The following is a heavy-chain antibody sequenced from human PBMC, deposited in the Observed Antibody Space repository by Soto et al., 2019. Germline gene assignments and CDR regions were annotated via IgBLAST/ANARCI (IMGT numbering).Heavy chain of an antibody. CDR2: IYYSGST. Sequence: TLSRTCPVSGGSISSGDYYWSWIRQPPGKGLEWIGYIYYSGSTYYNPSLKSRVTISVDTSKNQFSLKLSSVTAADTAVYYCARYPYSYGYDYYYGMDVWGQGTKVTVYS. CDR1: GGSISSGDYY. CDR3: ARYPYSYGYDYYYGMDV. V-gene: IGHV4-30-4*01. D-gene: IGHD5-18*01. J-gene: IGHJ6*02.